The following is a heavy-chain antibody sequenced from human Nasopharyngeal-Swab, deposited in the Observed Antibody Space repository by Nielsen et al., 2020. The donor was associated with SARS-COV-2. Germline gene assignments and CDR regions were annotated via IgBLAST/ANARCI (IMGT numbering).Heavy chain of an antibody. V-gene: IGHV3-74*01. Sequence: GGSLRLSCTASGFTFSSYWMHWVRQAPGKGLVWVSRIHIDGSSTSYGDSVKGRFTISRDDAKNTLYLQMNSLRAEDTAVYYCARGHYGLDVWGQGTTATVSS. CDR1: GFTFSSYW. CDR2: IHIDGSST. J-gene: IGHJ6*02. CDR3: ARGHYGLDV.